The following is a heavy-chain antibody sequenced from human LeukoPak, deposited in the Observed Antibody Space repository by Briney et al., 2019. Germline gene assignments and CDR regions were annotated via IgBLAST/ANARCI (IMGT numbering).Heavy chain of an antibody. CDR2: LNSDGSST. CDR3: ARDHGRAGGSAAGTTFGFNY. V-gene: IGHV3-74*01. Sequence: PGGSLRLSCAASGFSFSIYWMHWVRQAPGKGLVWVSRLNSDGSSTTYADSVKGRFTTSRDNAKNTLYLQMNSLRAEDTAVYYCARDHGRAGGSAAGTTFGFNYWGQGTLVTVSS. D-gene: IGHD6-13*01. CDR1: GFSFSIYW. J-gene: IGHJ4*02.